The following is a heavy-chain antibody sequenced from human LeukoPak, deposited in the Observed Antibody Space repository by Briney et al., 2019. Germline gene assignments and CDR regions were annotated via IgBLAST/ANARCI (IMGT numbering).Heavy chain of an antibody. CDR2: ISSGGSI. V-gene: IGHV3-11*01. Sequence: KPGGSLRLSCAASGLTLSDHHMSWIRQVPGKGLECVSYISSGGSISYAESVKGRSTISRDTSKNSLYLQMNSLRAEDTAVYYCARDPQRGDGYNYDYWGQGTLVTVSS. CDR1: GLTLSDHH. D-gene: IGHD5-24*01. J-gene: IGHJ4*02. CDR3: ARDPQRGDGYNYDY.